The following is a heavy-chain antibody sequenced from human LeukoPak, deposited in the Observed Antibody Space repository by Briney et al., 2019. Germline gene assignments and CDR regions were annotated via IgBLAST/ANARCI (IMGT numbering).Heavy chain of an antibody. V-gene: IGHV1-8*01. Sequence: ASVKVSCKASGYTFTSYDINWVRQATGQGREWMGWMNPNSGNTGYAQKFKGRVTMTRNTSISTAYMALRSLRSEDTAVYYCARGCLEWGDRDYWGQGTLVTVSS. CDR3: ARGCLEWGDRDY. CDR1: GYTFTSYD. CDR2: MNPNSGNT. D-gene: IGHD3-10*01. J-gene: IGHJ4*02.